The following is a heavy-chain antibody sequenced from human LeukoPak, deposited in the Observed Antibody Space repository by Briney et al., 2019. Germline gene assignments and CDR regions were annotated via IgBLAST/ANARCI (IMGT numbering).Heavy chain of an antibody. CDR2: IYFSGST. CDR1: GGPISSFY. D-gene: IGHD1-26*01. Sequence: PSETLSLTCDVSGGPISSFYWTWIRQPAGKGLEWVGHIYFSGSTNYNPSLKSRVTISVDTSKNQFSLKLRSVTAADTAVYYCARIPPYQVLRDIVGDTGDKWGQGTLVTVSS. CDR3: ARIPPYQVLRDIVGDTGDK. J-gene: IGHJ4*02. V-gene: IGHV4-4*07.